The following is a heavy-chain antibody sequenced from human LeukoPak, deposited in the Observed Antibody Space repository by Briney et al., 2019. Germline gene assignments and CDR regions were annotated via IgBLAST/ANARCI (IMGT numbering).Heavy chain of an antibody. Sequence: SVKVSCKASGGTFSSYAISWVRQAPGQGLEWMGRIIPILGIANYAQKFQGRVTITADKSTSTAYMELSSLRSENTAVYYCATGTGGLDAFDIWGQGTMVTVSS. D-gene: IGHD1-14*01. CDR2: IIPILGIA. V-gene: IGHV1-69*04. CDR1: GGTFSSYA. CDR3: ATGTGGLDAFDI. J-gene: IGHJ3*02.